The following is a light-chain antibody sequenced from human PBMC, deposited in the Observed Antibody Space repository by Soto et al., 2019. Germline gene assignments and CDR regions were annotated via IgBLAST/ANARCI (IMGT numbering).Light chain of an antibody. Sequence: QSALTQPASVSGSPGQSITISCTGTSSDVGAYNYVSWYQQHPGRAPKLMIYDVSNWPSGVSDRFSGSKSGNTASLTISGLQTEDDADYYCSSYTSSSTRVFGGGTKLTVL. J-gene: IGLJ3*02. CDR3: SSYTSSSTRV. V-gene: IGLV2-14*03. CDR1: SSDVGAYNY. CDR2: DVS.